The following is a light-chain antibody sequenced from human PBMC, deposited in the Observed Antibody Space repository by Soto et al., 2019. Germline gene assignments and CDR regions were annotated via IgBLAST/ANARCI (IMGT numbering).Light chain of an antibody. CDR3: SSYAGINTLV. V-gene: IGLV2-8*01. CDR1: SSDVGGHNY. CDR2: EVT. Sequence: QSALTQPPSASGSPGRSVTISCTGTSSDVGGHNYVSWYQQRPGKAPKLIIYEVTQRPSGVSDRFSGSKSGNTATLTVSGLQAEDEADYHCSSYAGINTLVFGGGTKLTVL. J-gene: IGLJ2*01.